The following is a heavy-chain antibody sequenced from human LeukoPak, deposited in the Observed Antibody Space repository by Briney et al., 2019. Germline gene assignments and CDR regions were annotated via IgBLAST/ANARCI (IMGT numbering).Heavy chain of an antibody. V-gene: IGHV4-59*11. CDR1: GVSISSHY. CDR2: IYYTGST. J-gene: IGHJ4*02. CDR3: ASAGNPHYFDF. Sequence: PSETLSLTCTVSGVSISSHYWSWIRQSPRKRLDRIGNIYYTGSTNYNPSLQSRVAISIDPSKNHFSLTLNSVTAADAAVYYCASAGNPHYFDFWGQGPLVTVSS.